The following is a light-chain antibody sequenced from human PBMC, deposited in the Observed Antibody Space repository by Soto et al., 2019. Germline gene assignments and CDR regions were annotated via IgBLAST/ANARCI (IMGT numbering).Light chain of an antibody. Sequence: EIVLTQSPATLSLSPGERATLSCRASQSLSNFLAWYQQKPGQAPRLLIYDASNRATGIPVRFSGSGSGTDFTLTISSLEPEDIVVYYFQHLSNLITFGPGTTVEIK. V-gene: IGKV3-11*01. CDR1: QSLSNF. CDR2: DAS. J-gene: IGKJ3*01. CDR3: QHLSNLIT.